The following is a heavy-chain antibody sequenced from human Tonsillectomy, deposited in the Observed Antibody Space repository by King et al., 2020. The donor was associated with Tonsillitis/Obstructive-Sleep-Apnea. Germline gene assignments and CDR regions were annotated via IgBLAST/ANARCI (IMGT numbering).Heavy chain of an antibody. CDR1: GGSISSGGYY. Sequence: VQLQESGPGLVKPSQTLSLTCTVSGGSISSGGYYWSWIRQHPGKGLEWIGYIYYSGSTYYNPSLKSRVTISVDTSKNQFSLKLSSVTAADTAVYYCARSFEALYSSSWTQYFDYWGQGTLVTVSS. D-gene: IGHD6-13*01. J-gene: IGHJ4*02. V-gene: IGHV4-31*03. CDR2: IYYSGST. CDR3: ARSFEALYSSSWTQYFDY.